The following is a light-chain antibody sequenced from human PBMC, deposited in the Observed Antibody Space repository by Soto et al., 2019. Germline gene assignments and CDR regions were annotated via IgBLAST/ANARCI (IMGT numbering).Light chain of an antibody. J-gene: IGLJ1*01. CDR1: NSDVGSHHL. Sequence: QSALTQPASVSGSPGQSITISCTGTNSDVGSHHLVSWYQQYPGKAPKLIIFEANKRPSGVSNRFSASKSGSTASLTISGLQAEDEADYYCCSNAAGSTYVFGSGTKGTVL. CDR3: CSNAAGSTYV. V-gene: IGLV2-23*01. CDR2: EAN.